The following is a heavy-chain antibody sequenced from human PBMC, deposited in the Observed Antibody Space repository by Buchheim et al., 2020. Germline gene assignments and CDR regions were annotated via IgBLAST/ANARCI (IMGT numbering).Heavy chain of an antibody. Sequence: EVQLVESGGGLVQPGGSLRLSCAASGFLLSSYEMNWVRQAPGKGLEWIAYISTGGVTTYYTDSVKGRFTITRDNAKNSLYVQMNSLRVEDTAVYYCARARVLDYWGQGTL. CDR1: GFLLSSYE. J-gene: IGHJ4*02. V-gene: IGHV3-48*03. CDR3: ARARVLDY. D-gene: IGHD2-8*01. CDR2: ISTGGVTT.